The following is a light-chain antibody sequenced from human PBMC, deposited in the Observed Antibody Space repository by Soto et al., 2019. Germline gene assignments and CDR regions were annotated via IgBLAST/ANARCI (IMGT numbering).Light chain of an antibody. CDR3: QQSGRSPYT. CDR1: QSVSSSY. V-gene: IGKV3-20*01. J-gene: IGKJ2*01. CDR2: GAS. Sequence: EIVLTQSPGTLSLSPGERATLSCRASQSVSSSYLAWYQQNPGQAPRLLIYGASSRATGIPDRFSGIGSGTDFNISVSRREPEDCAVYYFQQSGRSPYTFDHRTKLEIK.